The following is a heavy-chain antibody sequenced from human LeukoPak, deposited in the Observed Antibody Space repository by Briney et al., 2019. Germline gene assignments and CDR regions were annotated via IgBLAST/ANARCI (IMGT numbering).Heavy chain of an antibody. CDR3: AREPIVGASLIDY. D-gene: IGHD1-26*01. CDR2: INPNSGGT. V-gene: IGHV1-2*02. CDR1: GYTFTGYY. Sequence: ASVKVSCKASGYTFTGYYMHWVRQAPGQGLEWMGWINPNSGGTNYAQKFQGRVTMTRDTSISTAYMELSRLRSDDTAVYYCAREPIVGASLIDYWGQGTLVTVSS. J-gene: IGHJ4*02.